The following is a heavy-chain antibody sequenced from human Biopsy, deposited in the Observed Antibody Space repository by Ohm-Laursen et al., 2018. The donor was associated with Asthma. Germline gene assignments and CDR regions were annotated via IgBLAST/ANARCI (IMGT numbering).Heavy chain of an antibody. J-gene: IGHJ3*02. D-gene: IGHD3-22*01. CDR1: GFVFSQRG. CDR2: VAYDGQNK. Sequence: SLRLSCTQSGFVFSQRGMYWVRQGPGKRLEWVDLVAYDGQNKYYEDSVKGGVTISSDNSRNKLYLQINRLTVEDSAVYFCARKSGQDYSDSSGFDIWGQGTKVAVSS. V-gene: IGHV3-33*07. CDR3: ARKSGQDYSDSSGFDI.